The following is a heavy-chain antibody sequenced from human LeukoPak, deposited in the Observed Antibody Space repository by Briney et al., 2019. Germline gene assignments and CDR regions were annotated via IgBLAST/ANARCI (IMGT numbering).Heavy chain of an antibody. Sequence: SETLSLTCTVSGGSISSSSYYWGWIRQPPGKGLEWIGSIYYSGSTYYNPSLKSRVTISVDTSKNQFSLKLSSVTAADTAVYYCARYKVVTALDAFDIRGQGTMVTVSS. V-gene: IGHV4-39*01. CDR1: GGSISSSSYY. J-gene: IGHJ3*02. CDR2: IYYSGST. CDR3: ARYKVVTALDAFDI. D-gene: IGHD2-21*02.